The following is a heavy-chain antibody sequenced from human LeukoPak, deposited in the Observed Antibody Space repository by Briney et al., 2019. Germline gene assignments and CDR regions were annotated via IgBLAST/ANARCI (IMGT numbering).Heavy chain of an antibody. Sequence: GRSLRLSCAASGFTFDDYAMHWVRQAPGKGLEWVSGISWNSGSIGYADSVKGRFTISRDNAKNSLYLQMNSLRAEDTAVYYCAKFKESGSYYYDGMDVWGQGTTVTVSS. CDR3: AKFKESGSYYYDGMDV. V-gene: IGHV3-9*01. J-gene: IGHJ6*02. CDR1: GFTFDDYA. CDR2: ISWNSGSI. D-gene: IGHD1-26*01.